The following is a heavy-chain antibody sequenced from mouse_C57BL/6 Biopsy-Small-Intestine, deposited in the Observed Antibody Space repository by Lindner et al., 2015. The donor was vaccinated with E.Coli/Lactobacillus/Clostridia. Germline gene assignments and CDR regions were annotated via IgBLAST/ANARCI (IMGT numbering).Heavy chain of an antibody. D-gene: IGHD1-1*01. CDR1: GYTFTGHY. J-gene: IGHJ1*01. CDR2: ITPNSDGT. CDR3: AKDLRRNSHDTTYGMDV. Sequence: SVKVSCKASGYTFTGHYMHWVRQAPGRGLEWMGRITPNSDGTKYGQKFQGRVTMTRDTSSSTAYMELRWLTSDDTAVYYCAKDLRRNSHDTTYGMDVWGQGTTVTVSS. V-gene: IGHV1-72*04.